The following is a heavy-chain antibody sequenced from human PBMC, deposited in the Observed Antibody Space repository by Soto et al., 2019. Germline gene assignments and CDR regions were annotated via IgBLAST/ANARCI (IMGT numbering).Heavy chain of an antibody. V-gene: IGHV3-21*01. CDR1: GFTFSSYS. CDR3: ARDKRSSGWYEDY. D-gene: IGHD6-19*01. J-gene: IGHJ4*02. Sequence: EVQLVESGGGLVKPGGSLRLSCAASGFTFSSYSMNWVRQAPGKGLEWVSSISSSSSYIYYADSVKGRFTISRVNAKNSLYLQMNSLRAEDTAVYYCARDKRSSGWYEDYWGQGTLVTVSS. CDR2: ISSSSSYI.